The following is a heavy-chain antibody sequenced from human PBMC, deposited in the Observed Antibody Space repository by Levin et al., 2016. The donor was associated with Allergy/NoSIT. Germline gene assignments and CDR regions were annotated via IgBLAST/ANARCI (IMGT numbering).Heavy chain of an antibody. CDR3: ARPNMVRGVIYY. J-gene: IGHJ4*02. D-gene: IGHD3-10*01. Sequence: WIRQPPGKGLEWVANIKQDGSEKYYVDSVKGRFTISRDNAKNSLYLQMNSLRAEDTAVYYCARPNMVRGVIYYWGQGTLVTVSS. CDR2: IKQDGSEK. V-gene: IGHV3-7*03.